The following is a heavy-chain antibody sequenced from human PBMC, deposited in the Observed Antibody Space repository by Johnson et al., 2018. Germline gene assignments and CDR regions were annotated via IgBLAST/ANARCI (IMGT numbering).Heavy chain of an antibody. Sequence: VQLVQSGGGLAQPGRSLRLSCAASGFTFDDYAIHWVRQAPGKGLEWVPGISWNSGSIGYADSVKGRCTISRDNAKNSLYLQMNSLRGEDTALYYCARAGNYGSGSWTYYYYIDVWGKGTTVTVSS. V-gene: IGHV3-9*01. D-gene: IGHD3-10*01. CDR2: ISWNSGSI. CDR3: ARAGNYGSGSWTYYYYIDV. J-gene: IGHJ6*03. CDR1: GFTFDDYA.